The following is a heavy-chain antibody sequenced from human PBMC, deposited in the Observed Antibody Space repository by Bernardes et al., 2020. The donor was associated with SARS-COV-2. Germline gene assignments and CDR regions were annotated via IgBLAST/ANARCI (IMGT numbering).Heavy chain of an antibody. D-gene: IGHD3-3*01. J-gene: IGHJ6*02. Sequence: VGSLLLSCAASGFTVSNTHMNWVRQAPGKGLEWVSVIYSGGSTYYADSVKGRFTISRDNSKNTLYLQMNSLRAEDTAVYYCARDPIYYDFWSGYYSYYGMDVWGQGTTVTVSS. CDR2: IYSGGST. CDR1: GFTVSNTH. CDR3: ARDPIYYDFWSGYYSYYGMDV. V-gene: IGHV3-53*01.